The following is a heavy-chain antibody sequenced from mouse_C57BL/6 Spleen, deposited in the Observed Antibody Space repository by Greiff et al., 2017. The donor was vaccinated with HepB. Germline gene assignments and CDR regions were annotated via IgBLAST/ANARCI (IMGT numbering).Heavy chain of an antibody. V-gene: IGHV14-4*01. J-gene: IGHJ3*01. CDR3: TAPYYSNSAWFAY. Sequence: VHVKQSGAELVRPGASVKLSCTASGFNIKDDYMHWVKQRPEQGLEWIGWIDPENGDTEYASKFQGKATITAETSSNTAYLQLSSLTSEDTAVYYCTAPYYSNSAWFAYWGQGTLVTVSA. CDR1: GFNIKDDY. CDR2: IDPENGDT. D-gene: IGHD2-5*01.